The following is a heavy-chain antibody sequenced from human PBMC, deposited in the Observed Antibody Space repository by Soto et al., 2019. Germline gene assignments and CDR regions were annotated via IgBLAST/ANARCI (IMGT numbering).Heavy chain of an antibody. V-gene: IGHV4-39*01. Sequence: SETLSLTCTVSGGSISSSSYYWGWIRQPPGKGLEWIGSIYYSGSTYYNPSLKSRVTISVDTSKNQFSLKLSSVTAADTDVYYCARLPWVSYDILTGPPDYWGQGTLVTVSS. J-gene: IGHJ4*02. CDR3: ARLPWVSYDILTGPPDY. CDR1: GGSISSSSYY. D-gene: IGHD3-9*01. CDR2: IYYSGST.